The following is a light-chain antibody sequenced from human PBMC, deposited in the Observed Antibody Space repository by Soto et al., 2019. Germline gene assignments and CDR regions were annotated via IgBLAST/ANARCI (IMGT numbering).Light chain of an antibody. CDR3: QQDNILST. J-gene: IGKJ1*01. Sequence: FQLPQSTSTLSASDGDRVRLTCRASQNIRYWLAWYQHKPGKAPKLLIYDASTLESGVSARFSRSGSGTQFTLTISRLHPEDFATYNCQQDNILSTFAQGTKVEI. V-gene: IGKV1-5*01. CDR1: QNIRYW. CDR2: DAS.